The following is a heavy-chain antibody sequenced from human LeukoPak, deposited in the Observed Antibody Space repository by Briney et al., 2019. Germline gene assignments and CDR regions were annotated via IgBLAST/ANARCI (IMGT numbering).Heavy chain of an antibody. CDR2: ISGSGGST. CDR3: AKNSLIGMIVVVITYYFDY. Sequence: PGGSLRLSCAATGFTFSSYAMSWVRQAPGKGLEFVSGISGSGGSTYYADSVKGRFTISRDNSKNTLYLQMNSLRAEDTAVYYCAKNSLIGMIVVVITYYFDYWGQGTLVTVSS. J-gene: IGHJ4*02. V-gene: IGHV3-23*01. D-gene: IGHD3-22*01. CDR1: GFTFSSYA.